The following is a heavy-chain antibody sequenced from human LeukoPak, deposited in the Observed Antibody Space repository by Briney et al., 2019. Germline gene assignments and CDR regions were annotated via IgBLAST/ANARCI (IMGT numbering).Heavy chain of an antibody. CDR2: ISYDGSNK. V-gene: IGHV3-30*18. CDR1: GFTFSSYG. D-gene: IGHD4-17*01. Sequence: PGGSLRLSCAASGFTFSSYGMHWVRQAPGKGLEWVAVISYDGSNKYYADSVKGRFTISRDNSKNTLYLQMNSLRAEDTAVYYCAKEGPDYGSGGVDVWGQGTTVTVSS. CDR3: AKEGPDYGSGGVDV. J-gene: IGHJ6*02.